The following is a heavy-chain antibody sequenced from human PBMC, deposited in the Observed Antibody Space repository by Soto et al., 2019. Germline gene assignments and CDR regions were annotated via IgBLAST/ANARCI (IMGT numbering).Heavy chain of an antibody. CDR1: GFTFSSYA. CDR3: AKKVVPAAHYADYYYYGMGV. Sequence: HPGGSLRLSCAASGFTFSSYAMSWVRQAPGKGLEWVSAISGSGGSTYYADSVKGRFTISRDNSKNTLYLQMNSLRAEDTAVYYCAKKVVPAAHYADYYYYGMGVWGQGTTVTVSS. D-gene: IGHD2-2*01. CDR2: ISGSGGST. V-gene: IGHV3-23*01. J-gene: IGHJ6*02.